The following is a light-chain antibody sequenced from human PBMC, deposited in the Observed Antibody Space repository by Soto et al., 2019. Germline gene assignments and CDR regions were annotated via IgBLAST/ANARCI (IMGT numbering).Light chain of an antibody. CDR2: DVY. V-gene: IGLV2-14*01. Sequence: QCARTQPASVSGSPGQSSTIFCAGTSSDVGRYTYVSWYQQHPGKAPKLIIYDVYNRPSGVSTRFSGSKSGNTASLTISGLQAEDEADYYCTSYTSTNTPYVFGGGTKVTVL. J-gene: IGLJ1*01. CDR1: SSDVGRYTY. CDR3: TSYTSTNTPYV.